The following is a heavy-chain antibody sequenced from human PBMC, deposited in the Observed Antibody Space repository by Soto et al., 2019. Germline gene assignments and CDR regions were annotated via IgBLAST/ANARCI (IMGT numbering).Heavy chain of an antibody. CDR3: ARVGYYDFSPGWFDP. D-gene: IGHD3-3*01. J-gene: IGHJ5*02. CDR1: GGSISSGVYY. V-gene: IGHV4-30-4*08. CDR2: IYYSGKT. Sequence: PSETLSLTCTVSGGSISSGVYYWSWIRQHPGKGLEWIGYIYYSGKTYYNPSLKSRVTISVDTSKNQFSLKLSSVTAADTAVYYCARVGYYDFSPGWFDPCGQGTLVTVSS.